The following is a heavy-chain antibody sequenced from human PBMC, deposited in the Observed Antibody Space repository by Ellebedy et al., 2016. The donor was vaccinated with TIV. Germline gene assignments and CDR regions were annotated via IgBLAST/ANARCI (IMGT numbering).Heavy chain of an antibody. CDR3: SAGTGKSDFDH. CDR2: IKSKTDYGTR. J-gene: IGHJ4*02. Sequence: GESLKISCAASGFTFSSYWMHWVRQAPGKGLEWVGSIKSKTDYGTRDFAAPVKGRFLISRDDSKNTLYLQMSSLKTDDTAVYYCSAGTGKSDFDHWGQGTLVTVSS. D-gene: IGHD7-27*01. CDR1: GFTFSSYW. V-gene: IGHV3-15*01.